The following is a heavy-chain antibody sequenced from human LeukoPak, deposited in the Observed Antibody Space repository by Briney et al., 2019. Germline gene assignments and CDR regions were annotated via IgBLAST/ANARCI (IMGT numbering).Heavy chain of an antibody. J-gene: IGHJ4*02. CDR3: ARDQGSGSYYGMVIDY. Sequence: VSVKVSCKASGYTFTSYYMHWVPHAPGQGLEWMRILNPSGGSTSYAQKFQGRVTMTGDTSTSTVYMELSRLGSEDMAVYCCARDQGSGSYYGMVIDYCGQGTLVTVSS. CDR2: LNPSGGST. V-gene: IGHV1-46*01. D-gene: IGHD1-26*01. CDR1: GYTFTSYY.